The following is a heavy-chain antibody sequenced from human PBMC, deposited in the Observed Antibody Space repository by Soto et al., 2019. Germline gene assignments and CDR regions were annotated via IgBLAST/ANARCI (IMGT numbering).Heavy chain of an antibody. D-gene: IGHD4-17*01. J-gene: IGHJ3*02. Sequence: QVQLQQWGAGLLKPSETLSLTCAVYGGSFSGYYWSWIRQPPGKGLEWIGEINHSGSTNYNPSLKSRVTISVDTSKNQFSLKLSSVTAADTAVYYCARRTTVTTSGAFDIWGQGTMVTVSS. V-gene: IGHV4-34*01. CDR2: INHSGST. CDR3: ARRTTVTTSGAFDI. CDR1: GGSFSGYY.